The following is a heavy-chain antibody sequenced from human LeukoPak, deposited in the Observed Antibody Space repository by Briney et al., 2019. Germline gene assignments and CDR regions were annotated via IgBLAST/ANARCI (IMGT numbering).Heavy chain of an antibody. CDR1: GFTFSDYY. V-gene: IGHV3-11*01. D-gene: IGHD3-10*01. CDR3: ATHRPRFGEFHYYYYYMDV. CDR2: ISSSGSTI. Sequence: GGSLRLSCAASGFTFSDYYMSWIRQAPGKGLEWVSYISSSGSTIYYADSVKGRFTISRDNAKNSLYLQMNSLRAEDTAVYYCATHRPRFGEFHYYYYYMDVWGKGTTVTISS. J-gene: IGHJ6*03.